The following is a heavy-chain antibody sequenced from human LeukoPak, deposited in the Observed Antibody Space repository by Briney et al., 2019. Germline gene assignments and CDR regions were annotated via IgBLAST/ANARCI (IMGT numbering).Heavy chain of an antibody. D-gene: IGHD2-15*01. J-gene: IGHJ4*02. CDR3: VRVAATAFLDY. CDR1: GFTFSSYA. Sequence: GGSLRLSCSASGFTFSSYAMHWVRQAPGKGLEYFSAISSNGGSTYYADSVKGRFTISRDNSKNTLYLQMSSLRAEDTAVYYCVRVAATAFLDYWGQGTLVTVSS. CDR2: ISSNGGST. V-gene: IGHV3-64D*06.